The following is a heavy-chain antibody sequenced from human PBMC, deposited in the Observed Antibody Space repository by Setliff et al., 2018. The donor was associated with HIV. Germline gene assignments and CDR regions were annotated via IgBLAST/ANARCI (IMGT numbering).Heavy chain of an antibody. CDR1: GGSISPYY. J-gene: IGHJ2*01. Sequence: SETLSLTCTVSGGSISPYYWSWIRQPAGKGLEWIGRIYSSGSTNYNPSLRSRVTMSVDTSKNQISLKLSSVTAADTAVYYCASYYRVSGWYQEASWFFDLWGRGTLVTVSS. D-gene: IGHD6-19*01. CDR2: IYSSGST. V-gene: IGHV4-4*07. CDR3: ASYYRVSGWYQEASWFFDL.